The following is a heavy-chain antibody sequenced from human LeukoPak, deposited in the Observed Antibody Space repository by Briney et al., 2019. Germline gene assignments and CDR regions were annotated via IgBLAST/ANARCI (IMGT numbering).Heavy chain of an antibody. Sequence: ASVKVSCKVSGYTLTELSMHWVRQAPGKGLEWMGGFDPEDGETIYAQKFQGRVTMTGDTSTDTACMELSSLRSEDTAVYYCATGDGGSYTPFDYWGQGTLVTVSS. D-gene: IGHD1-26*01. CDR2: FDPEDGET. J-gene: IGHJ4*02. CDR1: GYTLTELS. V-gene: IGHV1-24*01. CDR3: ATGDGGSYTPFDY.